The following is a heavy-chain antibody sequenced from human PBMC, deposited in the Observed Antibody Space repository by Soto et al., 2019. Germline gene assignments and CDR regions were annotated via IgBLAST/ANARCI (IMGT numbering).Heavy chain of an antibody. D-gene: IGHD2-15*01. CDR2: IIPIFGTA. Sequence: QVQLVQSGAEVKKPGSSVKVSCKASGGTFSSYAISWVRQAPGQGLEWMGGIIPIFGTANYAQKFQGSFTINADESTRTAYMEPRSLRSEDTAVYYCARHPGGRGFYYGMDVWGQGTTVTVSS. CDR3: ARHPGGRGFYYGMDV. V-gene: IGHV1-69*12. J-gene: IGHJ6*02. CDR1: GGTFSSYA.